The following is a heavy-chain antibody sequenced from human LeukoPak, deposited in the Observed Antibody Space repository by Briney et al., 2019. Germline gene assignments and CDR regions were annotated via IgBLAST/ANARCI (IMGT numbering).Heavy chain of an antibody. CDR3: ARQYAIDFDY. CDR2: MNPNSGNT. D-gene: IGHD2-8*01. V-gene: IGHV1-8*03. Sequence: ASVKVSCKASGYTFTSYDINWVRQATGQGLEWMGWMNPNSGNTDYAQKFQGRVTITRNTSISTAYMEMSSLRSEDTAVYFCARQYAIDFDYWGQGTLVTVSS. J-gene: IGHJ4*02. CDR1: GYTFTSYD.